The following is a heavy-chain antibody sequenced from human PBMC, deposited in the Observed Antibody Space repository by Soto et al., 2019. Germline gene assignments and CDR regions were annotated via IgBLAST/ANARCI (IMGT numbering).Heavy chain of an antibody. CDR3: ARRGGEVYGPFDF. V-gene: IGHV4-31*03. D-gene: IGHD3-10*01. Sequence: SETLSLTCSVSGGSISSADHSWNWIRQHPGKGLEWIGCIYKSGTTYYNPSLRSRVTISVDTSKNHFSLKLSSVTAADTAVFYCARRGGEVYGPFDFWGRGTVVTVSS. CDR1: GGSISSADHS. J-gene: IGHJ3*01. CDR2: IYKSGTT.